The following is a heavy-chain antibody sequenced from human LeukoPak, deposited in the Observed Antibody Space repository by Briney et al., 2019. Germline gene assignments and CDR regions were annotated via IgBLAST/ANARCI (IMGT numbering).Heavy chain of an antibody. Sequence: GGSLRLSCAASGFTFSSYSMNWVRQAPGKGLEWVSSISSSSYIYYADSVKGRFTISRDNAKNSLYLQMNSLRAEDTAVYYCARDGPPGGRYFDWAEGYYFDYWGQGTLVTVSS. D-gene: IGHD3-9*01. V-gene: IGHV3-21*01. J-gene: IGHJ4*02. CDR1: GFTFSSYS. CDR3: ARDGPPGGRYFDWAEGYYFDY. CDR2: ISSSSYI.